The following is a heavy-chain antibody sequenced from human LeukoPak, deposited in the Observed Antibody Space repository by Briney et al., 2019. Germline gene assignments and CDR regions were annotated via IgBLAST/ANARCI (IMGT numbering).Heavy chain of an antibody. Sequence: PGGSLRLSCAASGFTFTGYWMVWVRQAPGKGLEWVANIKQDGSQEHYVDSVKGRFTISRDNAKESLYLQMNNLRAEDTGVYYCAREDWGPDYWGQGTLVTVSS. CDR3: AREDWGPDY. V-gene: IGHV3-7*01. CDR2: IKQDGSQE. CDR1: GFTFTGYW. J-gene: IGHJ4*02. D-gene: IGHD7-27*01.